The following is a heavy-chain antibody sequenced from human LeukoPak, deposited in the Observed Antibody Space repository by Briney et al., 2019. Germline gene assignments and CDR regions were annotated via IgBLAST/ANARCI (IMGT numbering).Heavy chain of an antibody. CDR1: GFTFSSYA. J-gene: IGHJ4*02. Sequence: GGSLRLSCAASGFTFSSYAMSWVRQAPGKGLEWVSAISGSGGSTYYADSVKGRFTISRDNSKNTLYLQMNSLRAEDTAVYYCAKPQYYYDSSGPDYWGQGTLVTVSS. CDR3: AKPQYYYDSSGPDY. D-gene: IGHD3-22*01. CDR2: ISGSGGST. V-gene: IGHV3-23*01.